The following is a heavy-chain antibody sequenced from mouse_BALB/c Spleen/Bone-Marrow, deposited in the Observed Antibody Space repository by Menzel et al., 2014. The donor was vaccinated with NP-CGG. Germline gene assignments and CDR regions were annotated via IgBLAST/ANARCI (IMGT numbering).Heavy chain of an antibody. CDR2: IHLSDSES. CDR3: TRYDLTTRAFAY. Sequence: VKLMESGAELVRPGASVKLSCKASGYSFTSYWMNWVKQRPGQGLEWIGMIHLSDSESRLNQKFKDKATLTVDKSSSTAYMQLSSPTSEDSAVYYWTRYDLTTRAFAYWGQGTLVTVSA. CDR1: GYSFTSYW. V-gene: IGHV1S82*01. J-gene: IGHJ3*01. D-gene: IGHD3-3*01.